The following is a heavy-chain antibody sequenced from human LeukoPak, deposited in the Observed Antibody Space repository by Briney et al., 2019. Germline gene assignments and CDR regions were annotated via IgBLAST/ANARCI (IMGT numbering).Heavy chain of an antibody. D-gene: IGHD1-26*01. CDR3: AREGSLNWFDP. J-gene: IGHJ5*02. V-gene: IGHV3-21*01. Sequence: PGGSLRLSCAASGFTFSSYSMNWVRQAPGKGLEWVSCISSTSTYIYYADSVKGRFTISRDNAKNSLYLQMNSLRAEDTAVYYCAREGSLNWFDPWGQGTLVTVSS. CDR2: ISSTSTYI. CDR1: GFTFSSYS.